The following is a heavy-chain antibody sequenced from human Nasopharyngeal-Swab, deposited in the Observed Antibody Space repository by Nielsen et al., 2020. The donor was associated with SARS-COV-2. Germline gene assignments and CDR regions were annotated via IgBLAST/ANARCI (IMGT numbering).Heavy chain of an antibody. CDR1: GFSFRDFA. J-gene: IGHJ5*02. CDR2: ITSNDDGGRT. CDR3: TRDFAVRYQYDSWFVP. V-gene: IGHV3-49*04. D-gene: IGHD3-22*01. Sequence: GESLKISCTGSGFSFRDFAMSWVRQAPGKGLEWVGFITSNDDGGRTEYAAPVKGRFLISRDDTKSTAYLQMSSLKTEDTAVYYCTRDFAVRYQYDSWFVPWGQGTLVTVSS.